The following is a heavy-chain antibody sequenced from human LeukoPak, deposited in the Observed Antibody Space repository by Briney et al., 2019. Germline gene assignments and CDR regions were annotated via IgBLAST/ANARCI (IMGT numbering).Heavy chain of an antibody. D-gene: IGHD3-22*01. CDR2: IYYSGST. J-gene: IGHJ4*02. CDR1: GGSISSYY. Sequence: SETLSLTCTVSGGSISSYYWSWIRQPPGKGLEWIGYIYYSGSTNYNPSLKSRVTISVDTSKNQFSLKLSSVTAADTAVYYRARHYDSSGYYSIDYWGQGTLVTVSS. CDR3: ARHYDSSGYYSIDY. V-gene: IGHV4-59*08.